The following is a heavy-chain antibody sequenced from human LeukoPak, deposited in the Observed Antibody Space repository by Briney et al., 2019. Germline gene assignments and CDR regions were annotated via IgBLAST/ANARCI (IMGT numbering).Heavy chain of an antibody. V-gene: IGHV1-3*01. D-gene: IGHD3-22*01. CDR2: INAGNGNT. Sequence: ASVKVSCKASGYTFTSYAMHWVRQAPGQRLEWMGWINAGNGNTKYSQKFQGRVTITRDTSASTAHMELSSLRSEDTAVYYCARDHYDSSGYYWWGQGTLVTVSS. J-gene: IGHJ4*02. CDR1: GYTFTSYA. CDR3: ARDHYDSSGYYW.